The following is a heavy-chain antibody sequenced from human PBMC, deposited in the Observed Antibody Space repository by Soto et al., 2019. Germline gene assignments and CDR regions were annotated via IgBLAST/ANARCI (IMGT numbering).Heavy chain of an antibody. CDR1: GFKFSSYE. D-gene: IGHD3-16*01. CDR3: ATILSVSYGPLVAQ. CDR2: ILHSGDII. V-gene: IGHV3-48*03. J-gene: IGHJ4*02. Sequence: EVQLEESGGGLVQPGGSLRLACAGSGFKFSSYEMNWVRQAPGKGLEWLSFILHSGDIIYYAYSVKGRFTISRDNAKNLLYLQTHPLRAEDAAIYYCATILSVSYGPLVAQWGQGNLVTVPS.